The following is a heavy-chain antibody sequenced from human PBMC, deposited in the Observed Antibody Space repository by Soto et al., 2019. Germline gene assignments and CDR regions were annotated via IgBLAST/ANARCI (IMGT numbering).Heavy chain of an antibody. D-gene: IGHD2-2*01. CDR3: ARNRLPSHNFYYYYMDV. Sequence: QVQLVQSGAEVKKPGSSVKVSCKASGGTFRSYTISWVRQAPGQGLEWMGRIIPILGIANYAQKFQGRVTITADKYTSTHYLELSSLSSEYPAVYYCARNRLPSHNFYYYYMDVWGKGTPGTVSS. V-gene: IGHV1-69*02. CDR2: IIPILGIA. CDR1: GGTFRSYT. J-gene: IGHJ6*03.